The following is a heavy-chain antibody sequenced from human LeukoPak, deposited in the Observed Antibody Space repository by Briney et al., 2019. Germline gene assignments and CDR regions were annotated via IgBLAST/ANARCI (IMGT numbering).Heavy chain of an antibody. CDR3: ARDPPRKYYDSSGPGYYFDY. V-gene: IGHV4-31*02. Sequence: SWIRQHXGKGLEWIGYIYYSGSTYYNPSLKSRVTISVDTSKNQFSLKLSSVTAADTAVYYCARDPPRKYYDSSGPGYYFDYWGQGTLVTVSS. CDR2: IYYSGST. J-gene: IGHJ4*02. D-gene: IGHD3-22*01.